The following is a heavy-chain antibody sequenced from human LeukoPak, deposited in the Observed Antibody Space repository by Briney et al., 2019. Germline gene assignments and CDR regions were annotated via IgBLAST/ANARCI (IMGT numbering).Heavy chain of an antibody. CDR2: ISWDSGNI. D-gene: IGHD1-26*01. CDR3: TKGQRLREFDY. J-gene: IGHJ4*02. CDR1: GFTFDDYA. Sequence: GGSLRLSCAASGFTFDDYAMHWVRQTPGKGLEWVSGISWDSGNIGYADSVKGRFTISRDNAKNSLFLQMNSLRPEDTAFYYCTKGQRLREFDYWGQGTLVTVSS. V-gene: IGHV3-9*01.